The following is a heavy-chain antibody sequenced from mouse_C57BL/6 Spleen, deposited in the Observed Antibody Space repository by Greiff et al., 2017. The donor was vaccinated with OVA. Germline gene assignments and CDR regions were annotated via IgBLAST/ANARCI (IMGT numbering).Heavy chain of an antibody. CDR2: IYPGDGDT. CDR3: ARGGYDHDYFDY. D-gene: IGHD2-4*01. Sequence: VKLQESGPELVKPGASVKISCKASGYAFSSSWMNWVKQRPGKGLEWIGRIYPGDGDTNYNGKFKGKATLTADKSSSTAYMQLSSLTSEDSAVYFCARGGYDHDYFDYWGQGTTLTVSS. J-gene: IGHJ2*01. CDR1: GYAFSSSW. V-gene: IGHV1-82*01.